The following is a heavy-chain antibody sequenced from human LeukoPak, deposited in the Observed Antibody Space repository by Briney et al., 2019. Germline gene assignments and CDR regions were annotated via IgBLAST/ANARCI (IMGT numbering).Heavy chain of an antibody. D-gene: IGHD6-19*01. CDR3: ATEAERPGYSSGLGFDY. J-gene: IGHJ4*02. CDR1: GFTFSSYG. V-gene: IGHV3-30*03. CDR2: ISYDGSNK. Sequence: GGSLRLSCAASGFTFSSYGMHWVRQAPGKGLEWVAVISYDGSNKYYADSVKGRFTISRDNSKNTLYLQMNSLRAEDTAVYYCATEAERPGYSSGLGFDYWGQGTLVTVSS.